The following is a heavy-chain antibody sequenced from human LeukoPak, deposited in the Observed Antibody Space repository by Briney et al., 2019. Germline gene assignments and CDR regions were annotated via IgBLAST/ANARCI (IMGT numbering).Heavy chain of an antibody. D-gene: IGHD6-13*01. CDR3: ARDFQQQPDY. CDR2: IWYDGSNI. V-gene: IGHV3-33*01. J-gene: IGHJ4*02. Sequence: GSLRLSCVASGFSFSSYGMHWVRQAPGKGLEWVAVIWYDGSNIYYADSVKGRFTISRDNSKNTVYLQMNSLRAEDTAVYYCARDFQQQPDYWGQGTLVTVSS. CDR1: GFSFSSYG.